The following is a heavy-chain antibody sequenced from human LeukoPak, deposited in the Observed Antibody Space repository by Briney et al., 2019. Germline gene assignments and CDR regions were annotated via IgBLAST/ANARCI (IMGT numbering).Heavy chain of an antibody. V-gene: IGHV1-69*01. CDR2: IIPIFGTA. J-gene: IGHJ4*02. CDR1: GGTFSSYA. D-gene: IGHD3-16*02. CDR3: ARGSRFTVRPSNPTLGYSDY. Sequence: SVKVSCKASGGTFSSYAISWVRQAPGQGLEWMGGIIPIFGTANYAQKLQGRVTITADESTSTAYMELSSLRSEDTAVYYCARGSRFTVRPSNPTLGYSDYWGQGTLVTVSS.